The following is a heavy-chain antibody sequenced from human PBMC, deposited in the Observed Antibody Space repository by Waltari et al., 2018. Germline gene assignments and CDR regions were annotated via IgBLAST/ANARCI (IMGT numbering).Heavy chain of an antibody. J-gene: IGHJ4*02. D-gene: IGHD3-22*01. CDR1: GGSISGGYD. CDR3: ARHIDDSGYYTD. CDR2: IYGSSGST. V-gene: IGHV4-38-2*01. Sequence: QVQLQESGPGLVKPSETLSLTCAVSGGSISGGYDWSWIRQPPGKGLEWIGYIYGSSGSTNYNPSLKNRVTISKDTSKNQFSLKLSSVTAADTAVYYCARHIDDSGYYTDWGQGVLVTVSS.